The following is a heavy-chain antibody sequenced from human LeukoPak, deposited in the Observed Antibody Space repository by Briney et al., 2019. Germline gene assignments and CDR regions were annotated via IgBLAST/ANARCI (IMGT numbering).Heavy chain of an antibody. D-gene: IGHD3-22*01. CDR1: GFTFSSYS. Sequence: GGSLRLSCAASGFTFSSYSMNWVRQAPGKGLEWVAFIRYDGNNKYYVDSVKGRFTISRDNSKNTLYLQMNSLRAEDTAVYYCAKFPNYYDSSGYHYFDYWGQGTLVTVSS. J-gene: IGHJ4*02. V-gene: IGHV3-30*02. CDR3: AKFPNYYDSSGYHYFDY. CDR2: IRYDGNNK.